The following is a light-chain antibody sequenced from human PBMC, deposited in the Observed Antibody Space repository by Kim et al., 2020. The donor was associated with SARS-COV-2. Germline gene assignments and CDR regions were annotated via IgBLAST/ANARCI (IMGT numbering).Light chain of an antibody. Sequence: QSALTQPRSVSGSPGQSVTISCTGTSSDVGGYNYVSWYQQHPGKAPKPMIYDVSKRPSGVPDRFSGSKSGDTATLTISGLQAEDEAEYYCCSFAGSYTWVLGGGTKLTVL. J-gene: IGLJ3*02. CDR3: CSFAGSYTWV. CDR1: SSDVGGYNY. V-gene: IGLV2-11*01. CDR2: DVS.